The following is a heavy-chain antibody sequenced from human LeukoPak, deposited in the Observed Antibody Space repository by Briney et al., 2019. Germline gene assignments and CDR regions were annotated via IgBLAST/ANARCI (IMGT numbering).Heavy chain of an antibody. CDR1: GYTFTSYG. J-gene: IGHJ6*04. V-gene: IGHV1-18*01. Sequence: GASVKVSCKASGYTFTSYGISWVRQAPAQGLEWMGWISAYNGNTNSAQKLQGRVTMTIDTSTSTAYMELRSLRSDDTAVYYCARDLVGRGDPLLDVWGKGTTVTVSS. D-gene: IGHD4-17*01. CDR3: ARDLVGRGDPLLDV. CDR2: ISAYNGNT.